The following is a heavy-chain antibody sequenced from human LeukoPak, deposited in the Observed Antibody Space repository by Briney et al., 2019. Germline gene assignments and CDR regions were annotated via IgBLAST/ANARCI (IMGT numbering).Heavy chain of an antibody. CDR2: INPSGGST. CDR3: ARDRDYYDSIGYYYEGGSLDF. V-gene: IGHV1-46*01. Sequence: ASVKVSCKASGYTFTSYYMHWVRQAPGQGLEWMGIINPSGGSTSYAQKFQGRVTMTRDMSTSTVYMELSSLRSEDTAVYYCARDRDYYDSIGYYYEGGSLDFWGQGTLVTVSS. J-gene: IGHJ4*02. CDR1: GYTFTSYY. D-gene: IGHD3-22*01.